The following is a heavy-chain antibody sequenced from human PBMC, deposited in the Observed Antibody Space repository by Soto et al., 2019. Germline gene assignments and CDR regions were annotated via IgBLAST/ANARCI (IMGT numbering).Heavy chain of an antibody. J-gene: IGHJ4*02. CDR3: ARRMRSMVEFES. CDR2: ISAYNGNT. V-gene: IGHV1-18*04. CDR1: CYTFTSYC. D-gene: IGHD3-10*01. Sequence: ASVNVSFKACCYTFTSYCIILCRQAPGQGLEWMGWISAYNGNTNYAQKLQGRVTMTTDTSTSTAYMELRSLRSDDTAVYYCARRMRSMVEFESWGQGNLVPVSS.